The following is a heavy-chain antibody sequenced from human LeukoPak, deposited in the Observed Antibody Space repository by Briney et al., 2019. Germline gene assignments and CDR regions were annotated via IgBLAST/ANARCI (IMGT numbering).Heavy chain of an antibody. CDR3: ARVNRNHFYMDV. Sequence: SVTVSCKASGDPFSSYIIAWVRQAPGQRLEWMGGIMPLFNTPNYEQKFQGRLTTTADASTQTSYIELRSLTSEDTAVYYCARVNRNHFYMDVWGKGTRSPSP. CDR1: GDPFSSYI. CDR2: IMPLFNTP. J-gene: IGHJ6*03. V-gene: IGHV1-69*13. D-gene: IGHD1-14*01.